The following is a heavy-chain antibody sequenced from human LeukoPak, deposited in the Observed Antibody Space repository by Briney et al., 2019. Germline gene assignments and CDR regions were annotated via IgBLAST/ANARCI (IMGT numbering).Heavy chain of an antibody. CDR2: ISSSSSYI. CDR3: ASAGSLTGFDP. V-gene: IGHV3-21*01. CDR1: GFTFSSYS. D-gene: IGHD1-20*01. Sequence: GGSLRLSCAASGFTFSSYSMSWVRQAPGKGLEWVSSISSSSSYIYYADSVKGRFTISRDNAKNSLCLQMNSLRAEDTAVYYCASAGSLTGFDPWGQGTLVTVSS. J-gene: IGHJ5*02.